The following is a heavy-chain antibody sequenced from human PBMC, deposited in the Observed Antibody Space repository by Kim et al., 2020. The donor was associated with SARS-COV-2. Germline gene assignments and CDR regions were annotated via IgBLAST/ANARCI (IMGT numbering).Heavy chain of an antibody. CDR2: ISGDGGST. Sequence: GGSLRLSCAASGFTFDDYAMHWVRQAPGKGLEWVSLISGDGGSTYYADSVKGRFTISRDNSKNSLYLQMNSLRTEDTALYYCAKDINQDFGVVISLFDYWGQGTLVTVSS. J-gene: IGHJ4*02. V-gene: IGHV3-43*02. CDR1: GFTFDDYA. CDR3: AKDINQDFGVVISLFDY. D-gene: IGHD3-3*01.